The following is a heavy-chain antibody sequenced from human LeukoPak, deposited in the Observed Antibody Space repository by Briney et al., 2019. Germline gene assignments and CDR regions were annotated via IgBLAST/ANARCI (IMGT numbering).Heavy chain of an antibody. J-gene: IGHJ4*02. V-gene: IGHV4-30-4*01. CDR3: ARDCSSTSCDLAGPQGGYYFDY. Sequence: SETLSLTCIVCGGSISSGDYFWSWVRQPPGKGLEWIGYIYHSGSTYYNPSLKSRITMSLDTAKNQFSLKLSSVTAADTAVYYCARDCSSTSCDLAGPQGGYYFDYWGQGILVTVSS. D-gene: IGHD2-2*01. CDR1: GGSISSGDYF. CDR2: IYHSGST.